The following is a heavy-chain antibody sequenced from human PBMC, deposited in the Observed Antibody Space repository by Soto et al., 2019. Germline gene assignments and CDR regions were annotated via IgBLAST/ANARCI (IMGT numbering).Heavy chain of an antibody. CDR1: GGTFSSYA. CDR3: ALRPHRLLPMNYFDY. D-gene: IGHD3-22*01. CDR2: IIPIFGTA. V-gene: IGHV1-69*06. Sequence: QVQLVQSGAEVKKPGSSVKVSCKASGGTFSSYAISWVRQAPGQGLEWLGGIIPIFGTANYAQKFQGRVTITADKSTSTAYMELSSLRSEDTAVYYCALRPHRLLPMNYFDYWGQGTLVTVSS. J-gene: IGHJ4*02.